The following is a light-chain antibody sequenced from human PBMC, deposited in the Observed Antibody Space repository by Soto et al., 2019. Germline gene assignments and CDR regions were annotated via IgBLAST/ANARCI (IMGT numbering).Light chain of an antibody. Sequence: EMVSTPCPATLSGASRIRSTLSWRASQGVRSSLAWYQQKPGQAPRLLIYGASTRAPGIPARFSGSRSGPQFPLTISSLQSEDFAVYYCQQFNIWPPLTFGQGTRLEI. CDR2: GAS. V-gene: IGKV3D-15*01. J-gene: IGKJ5*01. CDR1: QGVRSS. CDR3: QQFNIWPPLT.